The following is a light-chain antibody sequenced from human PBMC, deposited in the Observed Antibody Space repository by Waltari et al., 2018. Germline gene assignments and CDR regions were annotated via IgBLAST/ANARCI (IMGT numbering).Light chain of an antibody. CDR1: GIGSKS. CDR2: NDN. J-gene: IGLJ1*01. Sequence: SYVLTQSPSMSVAPGKTARITCGGEGIGSKSVHWYQQKTGQAPVLVVHNDNDRPSGIPERFSGSNSGNTATLTISRVEAGDEADYYCQVWDSSSEHYVFGTGTRVTVL. V-gene: IGLV3-21*03. CDR3: QVWDSSSEHYV.